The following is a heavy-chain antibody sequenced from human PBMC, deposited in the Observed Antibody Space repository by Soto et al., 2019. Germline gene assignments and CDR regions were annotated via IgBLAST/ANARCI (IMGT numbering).Heavy chain of an antibody. Sequence: ASVKVSCKASGYTFTTYAMHWVRQAPGQTLEWMGWINAGNGNPKYSQKFQGRVTITSDTSASTAYMELSSLSSEDTALYYCARVLLSTGTYYNTFDYWGQGTLVTIPS. CDR2: INAGNGNP. CDR3: ARVLLSTGTYYNTFDY. CDR1: GYTFTTYA. V-gene: IGHV1-3*01. D-gene: IGHD3-10*01. J-gene: IGHJ4*02.